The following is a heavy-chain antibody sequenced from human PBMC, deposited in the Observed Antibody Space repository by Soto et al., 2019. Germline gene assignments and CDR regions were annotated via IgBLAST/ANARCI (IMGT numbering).Heavy chain of an antibody. CDR1: GFTFDDYG. CDR2: ISWDIGSI. V-gene: IGHV3-9*01. J-gene: IGHJ4*02. Sequence: EVQLVESGGGLVQPGRSLRLSCVGSGFTFDDYGMHWVRQAPGQGLEWVSGISWDIGSIGYAVSVKGRFTISRDNAKNALYMQINGLGTADTALYYYAKSWGGIYYCGQPTLVT. D-gene: IGHD1-26*01. CDR3: AKSWGGIYY.